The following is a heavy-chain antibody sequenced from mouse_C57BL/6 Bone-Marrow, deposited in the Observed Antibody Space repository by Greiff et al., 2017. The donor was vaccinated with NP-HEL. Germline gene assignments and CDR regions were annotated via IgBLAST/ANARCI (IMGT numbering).Heavy chain of an antibody. J-gene: IGHJ4*01. Sequence: EVKLMESGPGLVKPSQTVFLTCTVTGISITTGNYRWSWIRQFPGNKLEWIGYIYYSGTITYNPSLTSRTTITRDTPKNQFFLEMNSLTAEDTATYYCARRFYYGNRGDYWGQGTSVTVSS. CDR1: GISITTGNYR. CDR2: IYYSGTI. CDR3: ARRFYYGNRGDY. V-gene: IGHV3-5*01. D-gene: IGHD2-1*01.